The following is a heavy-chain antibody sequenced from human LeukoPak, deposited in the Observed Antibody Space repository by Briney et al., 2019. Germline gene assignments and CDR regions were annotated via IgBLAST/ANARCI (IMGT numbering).Heavy chain of an antibody. J-gene: IGHJ5*02. CDR2: MYYGGSTSGST. CDR3: ARDLSNSGLFGWFDP. CDR1: GGSIRNYY. Sequence: MASETLSLTCAVSGGSIRNYYWHWIRQSPGKGLEWIGYMYYGGSTSGSTNYNPSLKSRITISVDTSKNQLSLKLESVTAADTAVYYCARDLSNSGLFGWFDPWGQGSLVIVSS. V-gene: IGHV4-59*01. D-gene: IGHD6-19*01.